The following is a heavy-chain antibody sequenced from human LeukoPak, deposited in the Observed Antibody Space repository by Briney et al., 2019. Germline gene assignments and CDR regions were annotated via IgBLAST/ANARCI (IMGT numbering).Heavy chain of an antibody. J-gene: IGHJ3*02. Sequence: AASGFTFSSYAMSWVRQAPGKGLEWVSAISGSGGSTYYADSVKGRFTNSRDNSKNTLYLQMNSLRAEDTAVYYCAKEIAAAGSARDDAFDIWGQGTMVTVSS. CDR2: ISGSGGST. V-gene: IGHV3-23*01. CDR3: AKEIAAAGSARDDAFDI. CDR1: GFTFSSYA. D-gene: IGHD6-13*01.